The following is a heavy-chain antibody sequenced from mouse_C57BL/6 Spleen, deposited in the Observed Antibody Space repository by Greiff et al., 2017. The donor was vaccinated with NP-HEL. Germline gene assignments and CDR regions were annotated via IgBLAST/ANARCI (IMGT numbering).Heavy chain of an antibody. CDR2: ISSGGSYT. J-gene: IGHJ2*01. Sequence: DVMLVESGGDLVKPGGSLKLSCAASGFTFSSYGMSWVRQTPDKRLEWVATISSGGSYTYYPDSVKGRFTISRDNAKNTLYLQMSSLKSEDTAMYYCARYYYGSSYFDYWGQGTTLTVSS. D-gene: IGHD1-1*01. CDR3: ARYYYGSSYFDY. V-gene: IGHV5-6*02. CDR1: GFTFSSYG.